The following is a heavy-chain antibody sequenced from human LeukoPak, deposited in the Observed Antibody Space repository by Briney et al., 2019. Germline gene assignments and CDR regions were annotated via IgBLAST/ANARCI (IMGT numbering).Heavy chain of an antibody. CDR1: GGSISSSSYY. D-gene: IGHD2-15*01. CDR3: ASPGYCSGGSCLDAFDI. V-gene: IGHV4-39*01. CDR2: IYYSGST. J-gene: IGHJ3*02. Sequence: SETLSLTCTVSGGSISSSSYYWGWIRQPPGKGLEWIGSIYYSGSTYYNPSLKSRVTISVDTSKNQFSLKPSSVTAADTAVYYCASPGYCSGGSCLDAFDIWGQGTMVTVFS.